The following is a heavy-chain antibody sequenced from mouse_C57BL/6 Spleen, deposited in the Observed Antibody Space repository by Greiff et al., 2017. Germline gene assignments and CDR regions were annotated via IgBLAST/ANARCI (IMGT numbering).Heavy chain of an antibody. Sequence: QVQLQQPGAELVRPGSSVKLSCKASGYTFTSYWMHWVKQRPIQGLEWIGNIDPSDSETHYNQKFKDKATLTVDKSSSTAYMQRISLTSEDSAVYYCARKGRYDYDEGSDYWGQGTTLTVSS. CDR3: ARKGRYDYDEGSDY. D-gene: IGHD2-4*01. CDR1: GYTFTSYW. J-gene: IGHJ2*01. V-gene: IGHV1-52*01. CDR2: IDPSDSET.